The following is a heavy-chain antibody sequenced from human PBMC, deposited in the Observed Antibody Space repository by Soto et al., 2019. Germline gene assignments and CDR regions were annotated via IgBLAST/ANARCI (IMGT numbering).Heavy chain of an antibody. CDR1: GYSFTSYW. CDR3: ARRPPGYYGSGSPDYYSYYMDV. J-gene: IGHJ6*03. CDR2: IYPGDSDT. Sequence: EVQLVQSGAEVKKPGESLKISCKGSGYSFTSYWIGWVRQMPGKGLEWMGIIYPGDSDTRYSPSFQGQVTISADKSISTAYLQWSSLKASDTAMYYCARRPPGYYGSGSPDYYSYYMDVWGKGTTVTVSS. V-gene: IGHV5-51*06. D-gene: IGHD3-10*01.